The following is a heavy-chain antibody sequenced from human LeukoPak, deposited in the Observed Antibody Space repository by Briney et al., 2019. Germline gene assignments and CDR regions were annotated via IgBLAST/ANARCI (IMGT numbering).Heavy chain of an antibody. CDR1: GYTFTSYY. CDR2: INPSGGST. Sequence: ASVKVSCKASGYTFTSYYMHWVRQAPGQGLEWMGIINPSGGSTSYAQKFPGRVTMTRDTSTSTVYMELSSLRSEGPAVYYCARESITIVRGYYYYTGMDVWGQGTTVTASS. CDR3: ARESITIVRGYYYYTGMDV. V-gene: IGHV1-46*01. D-gene: IGHD3-10*01. J-gene: IGHJ6*02.